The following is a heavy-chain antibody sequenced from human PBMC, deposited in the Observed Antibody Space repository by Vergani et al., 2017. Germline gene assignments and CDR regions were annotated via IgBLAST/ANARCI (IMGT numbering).Heavy chain of an antibody. D-gene: IGHD3-3*01. V-gene: IGHV3-21*01. CDR2: ISSSSSYT. J-gene: IGHJ3*02. Sequence: EVQLVESGGGLVKPGGSLRLSCAASGFTFSSYSMNWVRQAPGKGLEWVSSISSSSSYTYYADSVKGRFTISRDNAKNSLYLQMNSLRAEDTAVYYCARGVTTPDDAFDIWGQGTMVTVSS. CDR3: ARGVTTPDDAFDI. CDR1: GFTFSSYS.